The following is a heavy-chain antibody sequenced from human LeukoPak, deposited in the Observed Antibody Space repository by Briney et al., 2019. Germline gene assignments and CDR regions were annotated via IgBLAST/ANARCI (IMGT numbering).Heavy chain of an antibody. D-gene: IGHD6-13*01. Sequence: GRSLRLSCAASGFTFSSYGMHWVRQAPGKGLEWVAVIWYDGSNKYYADSVKGRFTISRDNSKNTLYLQMNSLRAEDTAVYYCARSVAAAGIPDYWGQGTLVTVSS. J-gene: IGHJ4*02. CDR1: GFTFSSYG. CDR3: ARSVAAAGIPDY. CDR2: IWYDGSNK. V-gene: IGHV3-33*01.